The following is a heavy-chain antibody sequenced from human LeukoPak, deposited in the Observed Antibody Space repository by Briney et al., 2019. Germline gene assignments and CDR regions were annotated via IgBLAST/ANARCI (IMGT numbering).Heavy chain of an antibody. CDR3: ARAIFGELHPFDY. J-gene: IGHJ4*02. D-gene: IGHD3-10*01. CDR1: GFTFSSYA. CDR2: ISSNGGST. Sequence: GGSLRLSCAASGFTFSSYAMHWVRQAPGKGLEYVSAISSNGGSTYYANSVKGRFTISRDNSKNTLYLQMGSLRAEDMAVYYCARAIFGELHPFDYWGQGTLVTVSS. V-gene: IGHV3-64*01.